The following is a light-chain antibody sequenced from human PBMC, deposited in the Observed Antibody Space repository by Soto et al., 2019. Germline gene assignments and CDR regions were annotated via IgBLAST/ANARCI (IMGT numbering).Light chain of an antibody. J-gene: IGLJ2*01. CDR2: ATR. CDR3: QSYDSSLRGSL. V-gene: IGLV1-40*01. CDR1: SSNIGAGYD. Sequence: QSVLTQPPSVSAAPGQRVTISCTGSSSNIGAGYDVHWYQHLPGTAPKLLIYATRGRPSGVPDRFSGSKSGTSASLGITGVQDEDEADYYCQSYDSSLRGSLFGGGTKVTVL.